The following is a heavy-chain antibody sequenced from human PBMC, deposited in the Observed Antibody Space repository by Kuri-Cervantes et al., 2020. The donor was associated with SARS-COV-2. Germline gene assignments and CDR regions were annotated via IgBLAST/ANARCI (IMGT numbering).Heavy chain of an antibody. V-gene: IGHV3-20*04. CDR1: GFTFDDYG. D-gene: IGHD1-26*01. Sequence: GASLRLSCAASGFTFDDYGMSWVRQAPGKGLEWVSGINRNGVRTGYTDSVKGRFTISRDNAKNSLYLQMNSLRAEDTAFYYCARAGTSGSYLGYWGQGTLVTVSS. CDR3: ARAGTSGSYLGY. CDR2: INRNGVRT. J-gene: IGHJ4*02.